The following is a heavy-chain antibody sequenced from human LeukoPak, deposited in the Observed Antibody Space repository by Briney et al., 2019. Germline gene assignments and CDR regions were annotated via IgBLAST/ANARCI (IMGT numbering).Heavy chain of an antibody. V-gene: IGHV3-7*03. J-gene: IGHJ4*02. Sequence: PXGSLRLSCAASGFTFSSYWMNWARQAPGRGLEWVASINHNGNVNYYVDSVKGRFTISRDNSKNTLYLQMNSLRAEDTAVYYCAKEGFDSWGQGTLVTVSS. CDR3: AKEGFDS. CDR2: INHNGNVN. CDR1: GFTFSSYW.